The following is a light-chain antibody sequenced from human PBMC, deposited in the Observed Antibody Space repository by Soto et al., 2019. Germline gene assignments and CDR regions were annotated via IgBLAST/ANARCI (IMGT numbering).Light chain of an antibody. CDR3: SSYTSSSTPYV. CDR1: SSDVGGYNY. J-gene: IGLJ1*01. Sequence: QSALTQPASVSGSPGQSITISCTGSSSDVGGYNYVSWYQQHPGKAPKLMIYEVSNRPSGVANRVSGSKSGNTASLTISGLQAEDVAEYDCSSYTSSSTPYVFGTGTKLTVL. CDR2: EVS. V-gene: IGLV2-14*01.